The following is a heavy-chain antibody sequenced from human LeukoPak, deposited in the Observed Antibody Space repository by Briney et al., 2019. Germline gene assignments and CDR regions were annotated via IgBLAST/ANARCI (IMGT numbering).Heavy chain of an antibody. CDR1: CGSISSYY. D-gene: IGHD3-16*01. Sequence: SETLSLTCTVSCGSISSYYWSWIRQPPGKGLEWIGYIYYSGSTNYNPSLKSRVTISVDTSKNQFSLKLSSVTAADTAVYYCAREEIRSWFDPWGPGTLVSVSS. CDR2: IYYSGST. CDR3: AREEIRSWFDP. V-gene: IGHV4-59*01. J-gene: IGHJ5*02.